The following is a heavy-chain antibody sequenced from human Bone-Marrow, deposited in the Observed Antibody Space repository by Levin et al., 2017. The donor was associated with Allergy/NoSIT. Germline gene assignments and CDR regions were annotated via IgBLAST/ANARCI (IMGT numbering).Heavy chain of an antibody. J-gene: IGHJ3*02. Sequence: SETLSLTCIVSGGSISSGAYYWSWIRQHPGKGLEWIGYIYYSGSTYYNTSLKSRVIISLDTSENHFSLKLFPVTAADTYVYYCARSGLAGDGLDIWGQGTLVTVSS. V-gene: IGHV4-31*03. CDR1: GGSISSGAYY. CDR3: ARSGLAGDGLDI. D-gene: IGHD3/OR15-3a*01. CDR2: IYYSGST.